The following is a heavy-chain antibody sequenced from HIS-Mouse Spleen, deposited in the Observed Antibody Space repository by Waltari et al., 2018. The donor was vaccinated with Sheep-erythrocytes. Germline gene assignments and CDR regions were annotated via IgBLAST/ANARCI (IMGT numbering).Heavy chain of an antibody. CDR2: LNPNSGGT. V-gene: IGHV1-2*02. CDR3: ARVGRGIAAAGTVNFQH. J-gene: IGHJ1*01. CDR1: GYTFTGYY. Sequence: QVQLVQSGAEVKKPGASVKVSCKASGYTFTGYYMHWVRQAPGQGLEWMGWLNPNSGGTNDAQKFQGRVTMTRDTSISTAYMELSRLRSDDTAVYYCARVGRGIAAAGTVNFQHWGQGTLVTVSS. D-gene: IGHD6-13*01.